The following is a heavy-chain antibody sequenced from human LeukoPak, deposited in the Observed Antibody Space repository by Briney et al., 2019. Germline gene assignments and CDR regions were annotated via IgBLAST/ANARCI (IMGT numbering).Heavy chain of an antibody. Sequence: ASVKVSCKASGYTFTSYGISWVRQAPGQGLEWMGWISAYNGNTNYAQKLQGRVTMTTDTSTSTAYMELRSLRSDDTAVYYCARDLRYFDWLSELGAFDIWGQGTMVTVST. J-gene: IGHJ3*02. CDR3: ARDLRYFDWLSELGAFDI. D-gene: IGHD3-9*01. V-gene: IGHV1-18*01. CDR2: ISAYNGNT. CDR1: GYTFTSYG.